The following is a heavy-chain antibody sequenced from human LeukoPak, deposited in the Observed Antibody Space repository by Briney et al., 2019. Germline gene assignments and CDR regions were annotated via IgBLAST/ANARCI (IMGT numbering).Heavy chain of an antibody. CDR3: ARGPRDSKAGVNWFDP. V-gene: IGHV1-2*02. J-gene: IGHJ5*02. CDR1: GYTFAGYY. D-gene: IGHD4-11*01. Sequence: ASVKVSCKASGYTFAGYYMHWVRQAPGQGLEWMGWINPNSGGTNYAQKFQGRVTMTRDTSISTAYMELSRLRSDDTAVYYCARGPRDSKAGVNWFDPWGQGTLVTVSS. CDR2: INPNSGGT.